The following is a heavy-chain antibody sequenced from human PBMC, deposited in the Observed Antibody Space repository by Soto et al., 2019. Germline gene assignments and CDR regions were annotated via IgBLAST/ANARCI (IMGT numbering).Heavy chain of an antibody. J-gene: IGHJ6*02. V-gene: IGHV3-23*01. CDR3: AKGHDYGGNLPHYYYYGMDV. CDR1: GFTFSSYA. D-gene: IGHD4-17*01. Sequence: PGGSLRLSCAASGFTFSSYAMSWVRQAPGKGLEWVSAISGSGGSTYYADSVKGRFTISRDNSKNTLYLQMNSLRAEDTAVYYCAKGHDYGGNLPHYYYYGMDVWGQGTTVTVSS. CDR2: ISGSGGST.